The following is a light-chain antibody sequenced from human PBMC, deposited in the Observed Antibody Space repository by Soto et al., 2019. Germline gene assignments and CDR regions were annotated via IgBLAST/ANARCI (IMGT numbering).Light chain of an antibody. CDR1: SSNIGAGYD. CDR2: GNN. V-gene: IGLV1-40*01. Sequence: YVLPQPHSESGAPGQRVTISCTGSSSNIGAGYDVHWYQQLPGKAPKLLIYGNNNRPSGVHDRFSGSKSGTSASLAITGLRADDVAEYYCPSSASCLMDNFVFVTGIKHTLL. J-gene: IGLJ1*01. CDR3: PSSASCLMDNFV.